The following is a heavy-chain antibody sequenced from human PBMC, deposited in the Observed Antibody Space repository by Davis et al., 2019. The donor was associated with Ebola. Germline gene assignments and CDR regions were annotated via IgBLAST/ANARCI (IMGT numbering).Heavy chain of an antibody. CDR3: ARGRDSLAAAGNYYYYYGMDV. V-gene: IGHV1-8*03. J-gene: IGHJ6*02. CDR2: MNPNSGNT. Sequence: ASVKVSCKASRYTFTSYDINWVRQATGQGLEWMGWMNPNSGNTGYAQKFQGRVTITRNTSISTAYMELSSLRSEDTAVYYCARGRDSLAAAGNYYYYYGMDVWGQGTTVTVSS. D-gene: IGHD6-13*01. CDR1: RYTFTSYD.